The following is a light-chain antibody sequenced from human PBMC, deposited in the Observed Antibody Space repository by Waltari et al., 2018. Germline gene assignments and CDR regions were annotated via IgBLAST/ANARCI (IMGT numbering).Light chain of an antibody. CDR2: NGA. V-gene: IGLV1-40*01. CDR3: HSYDRSLDGVV. CDR1: SPNLGPNSG. Sequence: QSVLTQPPSVSGAPGQTVTISCTGSSPNLGPNSGLPWYQQLPGTAPNLRIDNGANRPSGVPDRFSGSRSGTSASLAITGLQAEDEADYFCHSYDRSLDGVVFGGGTKLTVL. J-gene: IGLJ2*01.